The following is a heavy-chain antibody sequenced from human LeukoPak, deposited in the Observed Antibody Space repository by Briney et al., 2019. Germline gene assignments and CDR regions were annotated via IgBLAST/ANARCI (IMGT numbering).Heavy chain of an antibody. V-gene: IGHV3-30*02. CDR1: GFTFSSDG. CDR3: AKGLTAAGYHPFTDY. Sequence: AGGSLRLSCAASGFTFSSDGMHWVRQAPGKGLEWEPFIRYDGSNKYHADSVKGRFTISRDNSKSTLYPQMNSLRAEDTAVYYCAKGLTAAGYHPFTDYWGQGTLVTVSS. D-gene: IGHD6-13*01. CDR2: IRYDGSNK. J-gene: IGHJ4*02.